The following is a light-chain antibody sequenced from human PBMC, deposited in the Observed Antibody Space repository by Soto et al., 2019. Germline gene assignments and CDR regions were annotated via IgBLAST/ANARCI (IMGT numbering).Light chain of an antibody. Sequence: EIVLAQSPGTLSLSPGERATLFCRASQSVTSNKLAWYQQKVGQAPRLLLYDASKRATGIPERFSGSGSGTDFTLTISRLAPEDFAVYFCQQYSDSLYTFGQGTKLE. CDR1: QSVTSNK. J-gene: IGKJ2*01. V-gene: IGKV3-20*01. CDR3: QQYSDSLYT. CDR2: DAS.